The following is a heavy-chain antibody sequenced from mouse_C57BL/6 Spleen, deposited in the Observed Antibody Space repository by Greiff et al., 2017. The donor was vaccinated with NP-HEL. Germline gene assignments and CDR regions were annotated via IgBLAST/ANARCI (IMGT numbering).Heavy chain of an antibody. V-gene: IGHV1-20*01. Sequence: EVQLHQSGPELVKPGDSVKISCKASGYSFTGYFMNWVMQSHGKSLEWIGRINPYNGDTFYNQKFKGKATLTVDKSSSTAHMELRSLTSEDSAVYYCARSIYDGYYGAYWGQGTLVTVSA. J-gene: IGHJ3*01. D-gene: IGHD2-3*01. CDR3: ARSIYDGYYGAY. CDR1: GYSFTGYF. CDR2: INPYNGDT.